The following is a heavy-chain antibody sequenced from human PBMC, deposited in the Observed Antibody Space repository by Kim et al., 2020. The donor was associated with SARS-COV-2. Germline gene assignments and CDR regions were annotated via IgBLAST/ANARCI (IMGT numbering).Heavy chain of an antibody. CDR1: GYTFNNYA. CDR2: INPATGKP. Sequence: ASVKVSCKTSGYTFNNYAISWVRQAPGQGLEWMGWINPATGKPSYAQGLRGRFVFSLDISVNTAYLEISSLKSGDAAIFYCARDASLSSSGLGYWGQGTL. J-gene: IGHJ4*02. V-gene: IGHV7-4-1*02. CDR3: ARDASLSSSGLGY. D-gene: IGHD6-19*01.